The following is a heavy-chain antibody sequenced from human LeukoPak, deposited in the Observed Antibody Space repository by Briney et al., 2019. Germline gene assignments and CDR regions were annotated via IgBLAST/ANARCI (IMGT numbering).Heavy chain of an antibody. Sequence: GGSLRLSCAAYGLTVSSEYLAWVRQAPGKGLEWISVIYGAGATYYADSVQGRFTISRDTYSNALYLQMNSLRVEDTAVYHCARLLPASRHYFDYWGQGTLVTVSS. CDR1: GLTVSSEY. CDR2: IYGAGAT. D-gene: IGHD2-15*01. V-gene: IGHV3-53*01. J-gene: IGHJ4*02. CDR3: ARLLPASRHYFDY.